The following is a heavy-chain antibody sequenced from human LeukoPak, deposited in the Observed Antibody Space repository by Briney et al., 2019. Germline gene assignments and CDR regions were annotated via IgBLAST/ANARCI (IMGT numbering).Heavy chain of an antibody. Sequence: ASVKVSCKASGYTFTSYDINWVRQATGQGLEWMGWMNPNSGNTGYARKFQGRVTMTRNTSISTAYMELSSLRSEDTAVYYCARVGGYSDYYYYYYYMDVWGKGTTVTISS. CDR3: ARVGGYSDYYYYYYYMDV. CDR2: MNPNSGNT. J-gene: IGHJ6*03. CDR1: GYTFTSYD. D-gene: IGHD5-12*01. V-gene: IGHV1-8*01.